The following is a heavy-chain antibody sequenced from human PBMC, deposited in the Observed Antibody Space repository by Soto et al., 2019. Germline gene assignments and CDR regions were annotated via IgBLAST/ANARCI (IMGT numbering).Heavy chain of an antibody. Sequence: EVQLLESGGGLVQPGGSLRLSCAASGFTFRSYAMSWVRQAPGKGLEWVSAVTGSGSSTYYADSVKGRFTISRDKSRSTVYLQMNSLRAEDTALYYCAKDLEMATTVFDYWGQGTLVTVSS. CDR3: AKDLEMATTVFDY. CDR2: VTGSGSST. V-gene: IGHV3-23*01. CDR1: GFTFRSYA. D-gene: IGHD5-12*01. J-gene: IGHJ4*02.